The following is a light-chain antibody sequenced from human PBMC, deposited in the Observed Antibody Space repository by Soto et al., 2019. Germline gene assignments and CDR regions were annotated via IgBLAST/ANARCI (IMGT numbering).Light chain of an antibody. CDR2: DAS. CDR1: QSISSW. Sequence: MTQAPATLSASVGDRVSISCRASQSISSWLAWYQQKPGQAPKLLIYDASTLESGVPSRFSGNRSGTDLTLTISILQPDDFASYHCQLYNGYSVLFGKSTKV. J-gene: IGKJ1*01. V-gene: IGKV1-5*01. CDR3: QLYNGYSVL.